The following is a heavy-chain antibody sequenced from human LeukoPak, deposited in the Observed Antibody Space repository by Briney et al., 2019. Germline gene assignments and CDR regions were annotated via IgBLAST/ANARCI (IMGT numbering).Heavy chain of an antibody. J-gene: IGHJ3*02. CDR1: SDSISSYF. D-gene: IGHD7-27*01. CDR3: ARGNNWGVRNAFDI. V-gene: IGHV4-4*07. Sequence: SETLSLTCTVPSDSISSYFWNWIRQPAGKGLEWIGRFYNSGNTNYNPSLKRRVTMSLDTSKNQFSLKLSSVIPADTAGYYCARGNNWGVRNAFDIWGQGTMVIVSS. CDR2: FYNSGNT.